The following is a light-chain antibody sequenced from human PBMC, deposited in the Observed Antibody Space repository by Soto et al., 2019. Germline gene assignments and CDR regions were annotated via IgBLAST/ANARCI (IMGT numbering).Light chain of an antibody. CDR1: QSVSSSY. Sequence: EMVLTQSPGTLSLSPGERATLSCRASQSVSSSYLAWYQQKPGQAPRLLIYGASIRATGIPDRFSGSGSGSDFTLTISRLEPEDFAVYYCQQYGSTPPTFGPGTKVDIK. J-gene: IGKJ3*01. CDR3: QQYGSTPPT. CDR2: GAS. V-gene: IGKV3-20*01.